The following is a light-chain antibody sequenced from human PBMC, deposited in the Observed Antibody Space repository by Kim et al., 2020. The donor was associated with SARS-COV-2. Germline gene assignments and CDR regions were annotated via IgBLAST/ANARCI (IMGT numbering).Light chain of an antibody. Sequence: DIQMTQSPSSLSASVGDRVTISCRASRGISNYLAWYQQKPGTVPKLLIYSASTLQSGVPSRFSGSGFGTDFTLNISSLQPEDVGTYYCQQSTGAPYTFGQGTKLEI. CDR2: SAS. CDR3: QQSTGAPYT. V-gene: IGKV1-27*01. CDR1: RGISNY. J-gene: IGKJ2*01.